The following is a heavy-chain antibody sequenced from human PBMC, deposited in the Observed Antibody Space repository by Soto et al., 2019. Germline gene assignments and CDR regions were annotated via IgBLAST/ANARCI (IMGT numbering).Heavy chain of an antibody. CDR3: AGALEGEEAVASGMDV. V-gene: IGHV3-30-3*01. J-gene: IGHJ6*02. D-gene: IGHD6-19*01. Sequence: QVQLVESGGGVVQPGRSLRLSCAASGFTFSSYAVHWVRQAPGKGLEWVAVISYDGSNKYYADSVKGRFTISRDNSKNTLYLQMNGLRPEDTAVYYCAGALEGEEAVASGMDVWGQGTTVTVSS. CDR2: ISYDGSNK. CDR1: GFTFSSYA.